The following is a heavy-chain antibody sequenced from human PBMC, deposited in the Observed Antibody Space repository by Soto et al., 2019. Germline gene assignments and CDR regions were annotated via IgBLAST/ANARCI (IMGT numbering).Heavy chain of an antibody. D-gene: IGHD6-19*01. Sequence: EVQLLESGGGLVQPGGSLRLSCAASGFTFSSYAMSWVRQAPGKGLEWVSVISGSGGSTYYADSVKGRFTISRDNSKNTLEVQMNSLRAEDTAVYYCARRSSGWYFDYWGQGTLVTVSS. CDR1: GFTFSSYA. J-gene: IGHJ4*02. V-gene: IGHV3-23*01. CDR2: ISGSGGST. CDR3: ARRSSGWYFDY.